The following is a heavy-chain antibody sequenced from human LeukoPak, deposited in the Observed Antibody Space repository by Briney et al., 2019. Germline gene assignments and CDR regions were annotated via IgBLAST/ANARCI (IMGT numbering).Heavy chain of an antibody. V-gene: IGHV1-69*01. D-gene: IGHD4-23*01. CDR3: ASPLTGNSDASDI. J-gene: IGHJ3*02. CDR2: IIPIFGTA. Sequence: EASVKVSCKASGGTFSSYAISWVRQAPGQGLEWMGGIIPIFGTANYAQKFQGRVTITADESTSTAYMELSSLRSEDTAVYYCASPLTGNSDASDIWGQGTMVTVSS. CDR1: GGTFSSYA.